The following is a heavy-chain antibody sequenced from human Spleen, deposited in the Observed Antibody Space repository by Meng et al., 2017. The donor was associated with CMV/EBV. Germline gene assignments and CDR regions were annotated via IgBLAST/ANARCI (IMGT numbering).Heavy chain of an antibody. CDR1: GFTFSDYY. Sequence: SLKISCTASGFTFSDYYMSWIRQAPGKGLEWVSYISSSGSTIYYADSVKGRFTISRDNAKNSLYLQMNSLRAEDTAVYYCARALADFWSGYYTGHYYGMDVWGQGTTVTVSS. J-gene: IGHJ6*02. D-gene: IGHD3-3*01. CDR2: ISSSGSTI. CDR3: ARALADFWSGYYTGHYYGMDV. V-gene: IGHV3-11*01.